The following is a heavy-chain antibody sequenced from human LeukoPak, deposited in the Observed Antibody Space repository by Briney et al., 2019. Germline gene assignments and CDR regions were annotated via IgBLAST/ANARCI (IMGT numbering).Heavy chain of an antibody. V-gene: IGHV1-8*01. CDR3: ATLSGGRTYYFDY. D-gene: IGHD2-15*01. J-gene: IGHJ4*02. CDR1: GYTFTSYD. Sequence: ASVKVSCKASGYTFTSYDINWVRQATGQGLEWMGWMNPNSGNTGYAQKFQGRVTMTEDTSTDTAYMELSSLRSEDTAVYYCATLSGGRTYYFDYWGQGTLVTVSS. CDR2: MNPNSGNT.